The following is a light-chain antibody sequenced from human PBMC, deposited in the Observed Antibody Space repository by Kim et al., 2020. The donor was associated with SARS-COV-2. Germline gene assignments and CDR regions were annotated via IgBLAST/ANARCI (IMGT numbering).Light chain of an antibody. V-gene: IGLV1-47*01. CDR3: ASWDDRLSGFV. CDR1: RSDIGSNY. Sequence: QSVLTQPPSAPGTPGQRVTISCSGSRSDIGSNYVYWYQQITGTAPKLLIYRTNQRPSGVPDRFSGSKSGTSASLAISGLRSEDEADYYCASWDDRLSGFVFGGGTQLTVL. J-gene: IGLJ7*01. CDR2: RTN.